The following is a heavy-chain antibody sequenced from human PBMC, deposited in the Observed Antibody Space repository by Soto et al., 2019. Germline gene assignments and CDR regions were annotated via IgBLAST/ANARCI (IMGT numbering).Heavy chain of an antibody. CDR1: GFTFSSYW. CDR3: ARVMAMVRRYYYGMDV. CDR2: IKQDGSEK. V-gene: IGHV3-7*04. D-gene: IGHD5-18*01. Sequence: GGSLRLSCAASGFTFSSYWMSWVRQAPGKGLEWVANIKQDGSEKYYVDSVKGRFTISRDNAKNSLYLQMNSLRAEDTAVYYCARVMAMVRRYYYGMDVWDQGTTVTVSS. J-gene: IGHJ6*02.